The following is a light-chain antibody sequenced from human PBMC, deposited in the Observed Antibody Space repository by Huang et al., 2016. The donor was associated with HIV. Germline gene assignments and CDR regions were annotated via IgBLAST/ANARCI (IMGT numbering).Light chain of an antibody. J-gene: IGKJ2*01. CDR2: AAS. Sequence: IQLTQSPSSLSASVGDRVTITCRASQGISSYLAWYQQKPGKAPKLLIYAASTLQSVVPSRFSGSGSGTDFTLTNSSLQPEDFATYYCQQLNSYPYTFGQGTKLEIK. V-gene: IGKV1-9*01. CDR1: QGISSY. CDR3: QQLNSYPYT.